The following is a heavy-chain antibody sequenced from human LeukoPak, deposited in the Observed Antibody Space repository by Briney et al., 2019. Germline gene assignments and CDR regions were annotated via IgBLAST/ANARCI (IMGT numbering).Heavy chain of an antibody. Sequence: GASVKVSCKVSGYTLTELSMHWVRQAPGKGLEWMGGFDPEDGETIYAQKFQGRVTMTEDTSTDTAYMELSSLRSEDTAVYYCATYHPPDSSGYSYYYYYMDAWAKGTTVTVSS. CDR2: FDPEDGET. CDR1: GYTLTELS. CDR3: ATYHPPDSSGYSYYYYYMDA. D-gene: IGHD3-22*01. V-gene: IGHV1-24*01. J-gene: IGHJ6*03.